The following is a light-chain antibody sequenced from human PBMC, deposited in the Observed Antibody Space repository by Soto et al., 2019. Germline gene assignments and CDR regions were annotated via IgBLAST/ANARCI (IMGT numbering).Light chain of an antibody. CDR2: AAS. Sequence: DFQMTQSPSSLSAYARGRCTITCRASQGIGNYLAWYQQKPGKVPNLLISAASTLQSGIPSRFSGSGSGTDFTLTITSLQPEDFATYYCQQYNSYSSLTFGGGTKVDIK. V-gene: IGKV1-27*01. CDR3: QQYNSYSSLT. CDR1: QGIGNY. J-gene: IGKJ4*01.